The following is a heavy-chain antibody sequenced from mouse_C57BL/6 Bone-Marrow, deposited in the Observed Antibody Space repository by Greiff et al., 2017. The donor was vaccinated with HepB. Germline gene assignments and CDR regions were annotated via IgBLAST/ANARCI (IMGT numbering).Heavy chain of an antibody. D-gene: IGHD2-5*01. CDR3: ARCRYSNLGAY. CDR1: GYTFTSYG. J-gene: IGHJ3*01. Sequence: VQLQQSGAELARPGASVKLSCKASGYTFTSYGISWVKQRTGQGLEWIGEIYPRSGNTYYNEKFKGKATLTADKSSSTAYMELRSLTSEDSAVYFCARCRYSNLGAYWGQGTLVTVSA. CDR2: IYPRSGNT. V-gene: IGHV1-81*01.